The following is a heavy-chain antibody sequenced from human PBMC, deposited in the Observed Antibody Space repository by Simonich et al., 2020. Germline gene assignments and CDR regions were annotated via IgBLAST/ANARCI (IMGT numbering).Heavy chain of an antibody. CDR2: IGTAGDT. CDR1: GFTFSSYD. D-gene: IGHD1-26*01. CDR3: ARGGYSGSYNWFDP. Sequence: EVQLVESGGGLVQPGGSLRLSCAASGFTFSSYDMHWVRQATVKGRELVSAIGTAGDTYSPGSGKGRFTISRENAKNSLYLQMNSLRAGDTAVYYCARGGYSGSYNWFDPWGQGTLVTVSS. V-gene: IGHV3-13*01. J-gene: IGHJ5*02.